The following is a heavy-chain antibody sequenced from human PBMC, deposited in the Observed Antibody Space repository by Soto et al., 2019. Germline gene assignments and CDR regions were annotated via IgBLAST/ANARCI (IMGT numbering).Heavy chain of an antibody. V-gene: IGHV3-53*01. CDR2: IYRGGST. J-gene: IGHJ4*02. CDR3: ARDHGDY. Sequence: GGSLRLSCAAPGFTVSNNYMSWVRQAPGKGLEWVSVIYRGGSTFYADSVKGRFTISRDNSKNTLYLQMNSLRAEDTAVYYCARDHGDYWGQGTLVTVSS. CDR1: GFTVSNNY.